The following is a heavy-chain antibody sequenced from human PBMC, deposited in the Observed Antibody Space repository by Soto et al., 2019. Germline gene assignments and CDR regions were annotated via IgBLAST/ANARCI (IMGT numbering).Heavy chain of an antibody. Sequence: QVQLVESGGGVVQPGRSLRLSCAASGFTFSSYGMHWVRQAPGKGLEWVAVISYDGSNKYYADSVKGRFTISRDNSKNPLYLQMNSLRAEDTAVYYCAKDPLAAGATYYFDYWGQGTLVTVSS. CDR2: ISYDGSNK. V-gene: IGHV3-30*18. CDR1: GFTFSSYG. D-gene: IGHD1-26*01. CDR3: AKDPLAAGATYYFDY. J-gene: IGHJ4*02.